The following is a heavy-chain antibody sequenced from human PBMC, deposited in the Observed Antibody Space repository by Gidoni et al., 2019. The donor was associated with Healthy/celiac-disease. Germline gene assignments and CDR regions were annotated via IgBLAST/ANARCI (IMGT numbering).Heavy chain of an antibody. V-gene: IGHV3-21*01. J-gene: IGHJ6*02. D-gene: IGHD2-2*01. Sequence: EVQLVESGGGLVKPGGSLRLSCAASGFTFSSYSMNWVRQAPGKGLEWVSSISSSSSYIYYADSVKGRFTISRDNAKNSLYLQMNSLRDEDTAVYYCAREGVPRAAAMPFYYYGMDVWGQGTTVTVSS. CDR3: AREGVPRAAAMPFYYYGMDV. CDR2: ISSSSSYI. CDR1: GFTFSSYS.